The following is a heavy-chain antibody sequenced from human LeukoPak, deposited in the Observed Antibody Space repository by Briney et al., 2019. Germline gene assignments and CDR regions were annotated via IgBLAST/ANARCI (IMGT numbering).Heavy chain of an antibody. Sequence: PSETLSLTCAVYGGSFSGYYWSWIRQPPGKGLEWIGEINHGGSTNYNPSLKSRVTISVDTSKNQFSLKLSSVTAADTAVYYCARYPSGYSSSWYEGDYFDYWGQGTLVTVSS. V-gene: IGHV4-34*01. D-gene: IGHD6-13*01. J-gene: IGHJ4*02. CDR3: ARYPSGYSSSWYEGDYFDY. CDR1: GGSFSGYY. CDR2: INHGGST.